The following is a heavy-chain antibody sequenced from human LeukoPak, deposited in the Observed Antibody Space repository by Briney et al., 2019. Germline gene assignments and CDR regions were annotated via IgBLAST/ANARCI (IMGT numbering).Heavy chain of an antibody. CDR1: GGTFSSYA. CDR2: IIPSLGME. Sequence: RASVKVSCKASGGTFSSYAISWVRQAPGQGLEWMGRIIPSLGMENNPQKFQGRVTITADKSTSTAYMELSSLRSEDTAVYYCARPGRGYCSGGSCYSGYYYYGMDVWGQGTTVTV. D-gene: IGHD2-15*01. CDR3: ARPGRGYCSGGSCYSGYYYYGMDV. V-gene: IGHV1-69*04. J-gene: IGHJ6*02.